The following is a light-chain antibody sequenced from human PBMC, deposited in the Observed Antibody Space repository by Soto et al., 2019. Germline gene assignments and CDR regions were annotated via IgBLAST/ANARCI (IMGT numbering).Light chain of an antibody. CDR2: LEGSGNY. J-gene: IGLJ3*02. CDR1: SGHSSYI. CDR3: ETWDSNPRV. Sequence: QPVLTQSSSASASLGSSVKLTCTLSSGHSSYIIAWHQQQPGKAPRYLMKLEGSGNYNKGSGVPDRFSGSSSGADRYLSISNLQSEDEADYYCETWDSNPRVFGGGTQLTVL. V-gene: IGLV4-60*03.